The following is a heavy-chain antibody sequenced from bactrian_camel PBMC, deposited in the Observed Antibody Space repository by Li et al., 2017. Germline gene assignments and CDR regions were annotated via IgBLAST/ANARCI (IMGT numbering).Heavy chain of an antibody. CDR3: AADDEGDKGGGCYSGSWENFGC. J-gene: IGHJ6*01. D-gene: IGHD3*01. CDR1: EPAGARYC. V-gene: IGHV3S55*01. Sequence: HVQLVESGGGSVQAGGSLRLSCEYSEPAGARYCMGWFRQAPGKEREGVATITGTGTTNYAASMKGRFTISRDDAKNALYLEMNSLKPEDTAMYYCAADDEGDKGGGCYSGSWENFGCWGQGTQVTVS. CDR2: ITGTGTT.